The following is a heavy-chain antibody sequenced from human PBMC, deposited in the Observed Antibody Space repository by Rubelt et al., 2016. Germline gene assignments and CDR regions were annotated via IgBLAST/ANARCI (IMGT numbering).Heavy chain of an antibody. V-gene: IGHV4-61*01. D-gene: IGHD5-18*01. Sequence: QVQLQESGPGLVKPSETLSLTCTVSGGSVSSGSYYWSWIRQSPGKGLECIGHIYYNGNTKYNPSLQSRVTISIDTSKNQFSLKVNSMTAADTAMYYCARLSTAMLFDPWGQGTLVTVSS. J-gene: IGHJ5*02. CDR2: IYYNGNT. CDR1: GGSVSSGSYY. CDR3: ARLSTAMLFDP.